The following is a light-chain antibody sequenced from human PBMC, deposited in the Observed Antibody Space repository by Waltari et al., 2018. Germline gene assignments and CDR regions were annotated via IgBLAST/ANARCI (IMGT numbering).Light chain of an antibody. J-gene: IGKJ1*01. CDR2: GAS. CDR3: QHYNKRPHWT. Sequence: DIVMTQSPATMSVSPGERATLSCRASQSVSSNLAWYQQKRGQAPRLLIYGASTRAAGIAARFSGSGSGTEFTITISSMQSEDFAVYYCQHYNKRPHWTFGQGTKVEIK. V-gene: IGKV3-15*01. CDR1: QSVSSN.